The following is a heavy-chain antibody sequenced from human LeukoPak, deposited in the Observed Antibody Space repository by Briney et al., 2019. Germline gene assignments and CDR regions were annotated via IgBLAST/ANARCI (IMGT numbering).Heavy chain of an antibody. J-gene: IGHJ3*02. CDR1: GFTFSSSG. D-gene: IGHD2-21*01. Sequence: AGGSLRLSCAASGFTFSSSGMHWVRQAPGKGLEWVAVISFDGNNKYYADSVKDRFTMSRDNSKNTLYLQMNSLRAEGTAVYYCAKDISIDGAFDIWGQGTMVTVSS. CDR2: ISFDGNNK. CDR3: AKDISIDGAFDI. V-gene: IGHV3-30*18.